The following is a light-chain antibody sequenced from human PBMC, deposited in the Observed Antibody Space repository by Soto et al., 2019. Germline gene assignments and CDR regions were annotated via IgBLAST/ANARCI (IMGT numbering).Light chain of an antibody. J-gene: IGLJ2*01. CDR1: SSDVGGYNY. CDR3: TSYTPSSPYVV. V-gene: IGLV2-14*01. Sequence: QSALTQPASVSGSPGQSITISCTGTSSDVGGYNYVSWYQQHPGKAPKLMIYEVSNRPSGFSNRFSGSKSGNTASLTISGLQAEDEADYYCTSYTPSSPYVVFGGGTKLTVL. CDR2: EVS.